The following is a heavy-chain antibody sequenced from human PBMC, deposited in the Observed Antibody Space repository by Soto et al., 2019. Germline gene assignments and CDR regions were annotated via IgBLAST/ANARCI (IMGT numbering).Heavy chain of an antibody. J-gene: IGHJ4*02. CDR3: ARATLRLVPAAMSFDY. V-gene: IGHV4-59*01. D-gene: IGHD2-2*01. Sequence: SETLSLTCTVSGGSISSYYWSWIRQPPGKGLEWIGYIYYSGSTNYNPSLKSRVTISVDTSKNQFSLKLSSVTAADTAVYYCARATLRLVPAAMSFDYWGQGTLVTVS. CDR2: IYYSGST. CDR1: GGSISSYY.